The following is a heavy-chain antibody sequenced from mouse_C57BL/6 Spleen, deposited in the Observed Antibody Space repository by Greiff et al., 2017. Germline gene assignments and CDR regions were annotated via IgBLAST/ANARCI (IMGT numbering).Heavy chain of an antibody. CDR2: ISDGGSYT. J-gene: IGHJ4*01. D-gene: IGHD2-3*01. Sequence: VQLQQSGGGLVKPGGSLKLSCAASGFTFSSYAMSWVRQTPEKRLEWVATISDGGSYTYYPDNVKGRSTISRDNAKNNLYLQMSHLKSEDTAVYDCARDGVTRGDMDDWGQGTTVTVSS. CDR3: ARDGVTRGDMDD. CDR1: GFTFSSYA. V-gene: IGHV5-4*01.